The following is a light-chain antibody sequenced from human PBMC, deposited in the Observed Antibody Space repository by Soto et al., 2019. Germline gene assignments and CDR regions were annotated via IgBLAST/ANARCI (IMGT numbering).Light chain of an antibody. CDR3: QQRSNWPT. CDR2: DAS. Sequence: EIVLTQSPATLSMSPVESATIPCRASQSVSSYLAWYQQKPGQAPRLLIYDASNRATGIPARFSGSGSGTDFTLTISSLEPEDFAVYYCQQRSNWPTFGQGTKVDIK. J-gene: IGKJ1*01. CDR1: QSVSSY. V-gene: IGKV3-11*01.